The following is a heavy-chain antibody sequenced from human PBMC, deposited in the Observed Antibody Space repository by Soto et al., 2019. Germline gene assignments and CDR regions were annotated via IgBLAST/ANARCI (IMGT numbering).Heavy chain of an antibody. V-gene: IGHV3-23*01. CDR3: AKRSVSGTYSPFDY. J-gene: IGHJ4*02. Sequence: LRLSCTASGFTFRNYALSWVRQAAGKGLEWISAINDDSVNTYHADSVKGRFTISRDNSKNTLYLQMNSLRAEDTAMYYCAKRSVSGTYSPFDYWGQGTLVTVSS. CDR1: GFTFRNYA. D-gene: IGHD1-7*01. CDR2: INDDSVNT.